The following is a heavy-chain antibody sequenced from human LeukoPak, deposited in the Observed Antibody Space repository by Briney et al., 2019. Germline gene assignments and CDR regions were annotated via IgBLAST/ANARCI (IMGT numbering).Heavy chain of an antibody. D-gene: IGHD6-19*01. CDR1: GYTFTGYY. CDR3: ARSPTSGWPYYLDY. J-gene: IGHJ4*02. CDR2: INPNSGGT. Sequence: ASVKVSCKASGYTFTGYYMHWVRQAPGQGLEWMGWINPNSGGTNYAQKFQGRVTMTRDTSISTAYMELSRLRSDDTAVYYCARSPTSGWPYYLDYWGQGTLVTVSS. V-gene: IGHV1-2*02.